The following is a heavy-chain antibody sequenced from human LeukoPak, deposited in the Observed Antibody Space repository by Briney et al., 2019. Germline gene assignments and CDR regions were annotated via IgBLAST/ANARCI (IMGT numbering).Heavy chain of an antibody. CDR2: ISVYNGDT. CDR1: GYTFTSFG. Sequence: ASVKVSCKTSGYTFTSFGISWVRQAPRQGLEWMGWISVYNGDTNFAQKFQGRVTMTTDTSTSTVYMELGNLRSDDTAVYYCARSVPSDYWGQGTLVTVSS. CDR3: ARSVPSDY. V-gene: IGHV1-18*01. J-gene: IGHJ4*02.